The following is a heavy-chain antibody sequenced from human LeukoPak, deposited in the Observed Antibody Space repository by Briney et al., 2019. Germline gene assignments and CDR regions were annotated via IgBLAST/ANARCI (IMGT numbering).Heavy chain of an antibody. CDR3: ARGVRYSGSWSAAYFQH. Sequence: PSETLSLTCAVYGGSFSGYYWSWIRQPPGKGLEWIGEINHSGSTNYNPSLKSRVTISVDTSKNQFSLKLSSVTAADTTVYYCARGVRYSGSWSAAYFQHWGQGTLVTVSS. J-gene: IGHJ1*01. V-gene: IGHV4-34*01. CDR1: GGSFSGYY. CDR2: INHSGST. D-gene: IGHD6-13*01.